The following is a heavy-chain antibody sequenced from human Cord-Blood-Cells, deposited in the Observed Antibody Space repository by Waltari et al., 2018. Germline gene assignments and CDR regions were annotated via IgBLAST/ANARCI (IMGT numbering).Heavy chain of an antibody. V-gene: IGHV1-69*06. CDR2: IIPIVGTA. J-gene: IGHJ3*02. CDR1: GGTFSSYA. CDR3: AREGGYCTNGVCYTGAAFDI. Sequence: QVQLVQSGAEVKKPGSSVKVSCKASGGTFSSYAISWVRQAPGPGLEWMGGIIPIVGTANYAQKFQGRVTITADKSTSTAYMELSSLRSEDTAVYYCAREGGYCTNGVCYTGAAFDIWGQGTMVTVSS. D-gene: IGHD2-8*01.